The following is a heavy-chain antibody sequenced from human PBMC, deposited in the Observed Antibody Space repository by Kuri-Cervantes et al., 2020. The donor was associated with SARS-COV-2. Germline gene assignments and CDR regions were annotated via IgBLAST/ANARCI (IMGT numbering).Heavy chain of an antibody. Sequence: ASVKVSCKASGYTFTSYGVSWVRQAPGQGLRWMGWISAYNGNTNYAQKLQGRVTMTTDTSTSTAYMELRSLRSDDTAVYYCALGYWGSGYPRYYYYMDVWGKGTTVTVSS. CDR2: ISAYNGNT. D-gene: IGHD3-22*01. CDR1: GYTFTSYG. CDR3: ALGYWGSGYPRYYYYMDV. J-gene: IGHJ6*03. V-gene: IGHV1-18*01.